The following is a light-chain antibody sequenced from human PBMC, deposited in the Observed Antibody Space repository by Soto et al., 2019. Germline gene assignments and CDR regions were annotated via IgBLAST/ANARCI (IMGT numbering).Light chain of an antibody. CDR2: DAS. Sequence: DIQMTQSPSSLSASVGDRVTITCQASQDISKYLNWYQQRPGKAPKLLIYDASSLEAGVPSRFTGSGSGTDFTFTISSLQPEDIATYYCQQYDNPPVTFGGGTKVVIK. V-gene: IGKV1-33*01. CDR1: QDISKY. CDR3: QQYDNPPVT. J-gene: IGKJ4*01.